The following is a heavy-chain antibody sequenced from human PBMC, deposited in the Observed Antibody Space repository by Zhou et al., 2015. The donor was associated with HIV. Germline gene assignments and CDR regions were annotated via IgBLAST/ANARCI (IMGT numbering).Heavy chain of an antibody. D-gene: IGHD2-15*01. Sequence: QVQLVQSGAEVKKPGSSVKVSCKASGGSFSNYAISWVRQAPGQGLEYMGGITPIFGTAHYAQKFQDRVTITADKSTTTAYMEVSSLRSEDTAVYYCAGGRPVPVVVVAATRYWFDPWGQGTLVTVSS. CDR1: GGSFSNYA. V-gene: IGHV1-69*06. CDR3: AGGRPVPVVVVAATRYWFDP. J-gene: IGHJ5*02. CDR2: ITPIFGTA.